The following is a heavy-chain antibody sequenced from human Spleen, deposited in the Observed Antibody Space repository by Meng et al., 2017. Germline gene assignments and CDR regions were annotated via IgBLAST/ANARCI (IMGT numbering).Heavy chain of an antibody. V-gene: IGHV4-31*03. J-gene: IGHJ4*02. Sequence: QVQLQGSGPGLVNPSQTLSLTCSVSGDSIRSGGYYWSWIRQPPGKGLEWIGYIYYSGSTYYNPSLKSRVTISVDTSKNQFSLKLSSVTAADTAVYYCAREPQGYCSSTSCYNWGQGTLVTVSS. CDR3: AREPQGYCSSTSCYN. D-gene: IGHD2-2*02. CDR1: GDSIRSGGYY. CDR2: IYYSGST.